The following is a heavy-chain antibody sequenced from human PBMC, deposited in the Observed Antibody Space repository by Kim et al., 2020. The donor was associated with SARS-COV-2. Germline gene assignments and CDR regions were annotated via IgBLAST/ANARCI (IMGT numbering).Heavy chain of an antibody. CDR2: IIPIFGTA. D-gene: IGHD2-15*01. J-gene: IGHJ5*02. V-gene: IGHV1-69*13. CDR3: ASVELLGYCSGGSCPWFAP. Sequence: SVKVSCKASGGTFNSYAISWVRQAPGQRLEWIGGIIPIFGTANYAQKFQGRVTSTADECTSTAYMELSSLSSEDTAVYYCASVELLGYCSGGSCPWFAPWGEGTLVPVSS. CDR1: GGTFNSYA.